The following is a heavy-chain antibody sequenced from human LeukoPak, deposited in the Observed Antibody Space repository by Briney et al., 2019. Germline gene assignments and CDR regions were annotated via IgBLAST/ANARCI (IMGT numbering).Heavy chain of an antibody. J-gene: IGHJ4*02. CDR2: IWYDGSNK. D-gene: IGHD6-13*01. CDR3: ARAESLAAAGTGYFDY. Sequence: PGGSLRLSCEASGFTFSNFGMHWVRQAPGKGLEWVAVIWYDGSNKYYADSVKGRFTISRDNSKNTLYLQMNSLRAEDTAVYYCARAESLAAAGTGYFDYWGQGTLVAVSS. CDR1: GFTFSNFG. V-gene: IGHV3-33*01.